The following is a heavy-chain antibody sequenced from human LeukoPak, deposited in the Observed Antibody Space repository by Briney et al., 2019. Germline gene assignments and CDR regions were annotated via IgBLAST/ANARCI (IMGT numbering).Heavy chain of an antibody. V-gene: IGHV1-69*13. CDR2: IIPIFGTA. CDR3: ARGDPFTYYYDSSGYYYFDY. D-gene: IGHD3-22*01. Sequence: VASVKVSCKASGGTFSSYAISWVRQAPGQGLEWMGGIIPIFGTANYAQKFQGRVTITADESTSTAYMELSSLRSEDTAVYYCARGDPFTYYYDSSGYYYFDYWGQGTLVTVSS. CDR1: GGTFSSYA. J-gene: IGHJ4*02.